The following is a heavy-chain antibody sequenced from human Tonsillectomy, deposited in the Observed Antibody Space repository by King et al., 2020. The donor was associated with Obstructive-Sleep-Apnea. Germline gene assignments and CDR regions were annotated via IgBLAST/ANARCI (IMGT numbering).Heavy chain of an antibody. J-gene: IGHJ4*02. D-gene: IGHD5-12*01. V-gene: IGHV4-59*08. Sequence: VQLQESGPGLVKPSETLSLTCTVSGGSISNYYWSWIRQPPGKGLEWIGYMYYSGNTNFNPSLKSRVTISADTPKIQISLRLSSVTAADTAVYYCARHRGVEDYGGYGDYFDYWGQGTLVTVSS. CDR3: ARHRGVEDYGGYGDYFDY. CDR1: GGSISNYY. CDR2: MYYSGNT.